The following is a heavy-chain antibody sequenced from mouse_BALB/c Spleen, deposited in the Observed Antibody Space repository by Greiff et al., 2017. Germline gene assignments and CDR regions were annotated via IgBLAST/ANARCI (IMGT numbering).Heavy chain of an antibody. V-gene: IGHV5-17*02. Sequence: DVHLVESGGGLVQPGGSRKLSCAASGFTFSSFGMHWVRQAPEKGLEWVAYISSGSSTIYYADTVKGRFTISRDNPKNTLFLQMTSLRSEDTAMYYCARGTGYYFDYWGQGTTLTVSS. CDR3: ARGTGYYFDY. CDR2: ISSGSSTI. J-gene: IGHJ2*01. CDR1: GFTFSSFG. D-gene: IGHD3-3*01.